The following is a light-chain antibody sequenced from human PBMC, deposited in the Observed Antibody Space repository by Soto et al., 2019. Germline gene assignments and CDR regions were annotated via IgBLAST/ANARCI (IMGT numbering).Light chain of an antibody. V-gene: IGKV3-20*01. CDR2: GAS. CDR3: QQYASSVT. J-gene: IGKJ1*01. CDR1: QSFSSTF. Sequence: EILLTQSPDSLSLSPGDRATLSCRASQSFSSTFFAWYQQKPGQAPRLLIYGASSRATGIPDRFSGSASGTDFTLTISRLEPEDFAVYYCQQYASSVTFGQGTKVEIK.